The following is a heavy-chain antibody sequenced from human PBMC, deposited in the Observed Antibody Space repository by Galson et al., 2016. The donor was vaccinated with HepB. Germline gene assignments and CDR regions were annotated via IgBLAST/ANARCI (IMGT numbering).Heavy chain of an antibody. CDR3: AKSASGWAFDI. V-gene: IGHV3-30-3*02. Sequence: SLRLSCAASGFIFSSYAMHWVRQAPGKGLEWVAVISYDGSNKYYADSVKGRFTTSRDNSKNTLFLQVNSLRAEDTALYYCAKSASGWAFDIWGQGTVVTVSS. CDR1: GFIFSSYA. CDR2: ISYDGSNK. D-gene: IGHD6-19*01. J-gene: IGHJ3*02.